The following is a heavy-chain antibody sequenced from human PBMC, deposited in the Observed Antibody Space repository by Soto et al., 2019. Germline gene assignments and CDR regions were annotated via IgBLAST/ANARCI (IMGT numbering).Heavy chain of an antibody. V-gene: IGHV1-69*01. CDR2: TIPLFGPA. J-gene: IGHJ4*02. Sequence: QVQLVQSGAEVKTPGSSVKVSCKASGVTFSSETISWVRQAPGQGLEWVGVTIPLFGPANYAQKFQGRVTITADESTSTLYIELSSLRSDDTAVYYWAIEFVDNPASPFDSWFQGTLVTVSS. CDR1: GVTFSSET. CDR3: AIEFVDNPASPFDS. D-gene: IGHD1-20*01.